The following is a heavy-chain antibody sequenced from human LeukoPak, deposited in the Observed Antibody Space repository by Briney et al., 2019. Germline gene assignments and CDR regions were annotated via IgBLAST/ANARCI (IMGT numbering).Heavy chain of an antibody. D-gene: IGHD6-19*01. CDR1: GGTFSSYA. CDR2: IIPIFGTA. J-gene: IGHJ4*02. CDR3: AKRHSSGWYVFDY. Sequence: RASVKVSCKASGGTFSSYAISWVRQAPGQGLEWMGGIIPIFGTANYAQKFQGRVTITADKSTSTAYMELSSLRAEDTAVYYCAKRHSSGWYVFDYWGQGTLVTVSS. V-gene: IGHV1-69*06.